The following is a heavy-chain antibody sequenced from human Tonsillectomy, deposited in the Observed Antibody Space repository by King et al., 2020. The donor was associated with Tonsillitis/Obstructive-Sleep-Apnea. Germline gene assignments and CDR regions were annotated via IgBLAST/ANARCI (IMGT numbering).Heavy chain of an antibody. J-gene: IGHJ4*02. D-gene: IGHD4-11*01. CDR2: IKHSGST. CDR3: ARGRDSSTYFAY. CDR1: GGSFSGYY. V-gene: IGHV4-34*01. Sequence: VQLQQWGAGLLKPSETLSLTCAVYGGSFSGYYWSWIRQPPGKGLEWIGEIKHSGSTNYTPSLKSRVTISVDTSKNQFSLKLSSVTAADTAVYYCARGRDSSTYFAYWGQGPLVTVSS.